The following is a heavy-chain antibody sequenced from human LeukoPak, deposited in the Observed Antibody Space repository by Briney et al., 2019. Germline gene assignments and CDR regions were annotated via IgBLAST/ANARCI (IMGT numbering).Heavy chain of an antibody. CDR1: GGTFSSYA. J-gene: IGHJ4*02. CDR2: ISAYNGNT. CDR3: ARDLGAYYDFWSGPLIFDY. Sequence: VASVKVSCKASGGTFSSYAISWVRQAPGQGLEWMGWISAYNGNTNYAQKLQGRVTMTTDTSTSTAYMELRSLRSDDTAVYYCARDLGAYYDFWSGPLIFDYWGQGTLVTVSS. D-gene: IGHD3-3*01. V-gene: IGHV1-18*01.